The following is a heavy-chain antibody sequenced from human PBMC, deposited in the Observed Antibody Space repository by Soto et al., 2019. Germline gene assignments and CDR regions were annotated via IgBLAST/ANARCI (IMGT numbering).Heavy chain of an antibody. CDR2: ISGSGGST. D-gene: IGHD3-3*01. CDR1: GFTLSSFA. CDR3: AKTNDFWSGYFDY. Sequence: PGGSLILSCAASGFTLSSFAMSWVRQAPGKGLEWVSAISGSGGSTYYADSVKGRFTISRDNSKNTLYLQMNSLRAEDTAVYYCAKTNDFWSGYFDYWGQGTLVTVSS. J-gene: IGHJ4*02. V-gene: IGHV3-23*01.